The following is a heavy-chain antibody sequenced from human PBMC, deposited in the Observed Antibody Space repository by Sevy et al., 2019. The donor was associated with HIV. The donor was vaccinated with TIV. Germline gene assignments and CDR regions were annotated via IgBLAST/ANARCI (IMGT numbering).Heavy chain of an antibody. CDR1: GGSFSGYF. V-gene: IGHV4-34*01. CDR2: IDHDGST. D-gene: IGHD3-3*01. Sequence: SETLSLTCAVQGGSFSGYFWNWIRQSPGKGLEWIGQIDHDGSTTYLPSLRRRLTLSVDTTKKQISLKLTSVTAAATAVYFCARGGLVPSQFYFDFWGQGTLVTVSS. J-gene: IGHJ4*02. CDR3: ARGGLVPSQFYFDF.